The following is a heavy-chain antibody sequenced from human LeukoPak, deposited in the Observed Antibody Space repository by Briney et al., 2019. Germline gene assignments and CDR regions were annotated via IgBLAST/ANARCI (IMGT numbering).Heavy chain of an antibody. CDR2: IYYSGST. V-gene: IGHV4-39*01. CDR1: GGSISSSSYS. CDR3: ARHEVSRNMFDP. J-gene: IGHJ5*02. Sequence: PSETLSLTCTVSGGSISSSSYSWGWIRQPPGKGLEWIGSIYYSGSTYYNPSLKSRVTISVDTSKNQFSLKLSSVTAADTAVYYCARHEVSRNMFDPWGQGTLVTVSS. D-gene: IGHD2/OR15-2a*01.